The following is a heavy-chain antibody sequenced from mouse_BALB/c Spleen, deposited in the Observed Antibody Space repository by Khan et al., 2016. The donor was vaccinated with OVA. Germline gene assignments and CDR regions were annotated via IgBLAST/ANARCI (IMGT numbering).Heavy chain of an antibody. CDR2: ISSSSST. V-gene: IGHV3-2*02. Sequence: VQLQESGPGLVKPSQSLSLTCTVTDYSITSDYAWNWIRQFPGNKLEWMGYISSSSSTNYNPALKSRISITRDTSKNQFFLQLNSVTTEDTATYYCARDGSRYNYAMDYWGQGTSVTVSS. CDR3: ARDGSRYNYAMDY. CDR1: DYSITSDYA. J-gene: IGHJ4*01. D-gene: IGHD2-3*01.